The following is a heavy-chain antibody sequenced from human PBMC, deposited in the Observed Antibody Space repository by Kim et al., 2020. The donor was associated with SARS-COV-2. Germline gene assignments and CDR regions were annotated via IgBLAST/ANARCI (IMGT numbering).Heavy chain of an antibody. Sequence: YNDYGVSVKSRITINPDTSKNQFSLQLNSVTPEDTAVYYCAREGAATFDYWGQGTLVTVSS. V-gene: IGHV6-1*01. D-gene: IGHD6-13*01. J-gene: IGHJ4*02. CDR3: AREGAATFDY. CDR2: YN.